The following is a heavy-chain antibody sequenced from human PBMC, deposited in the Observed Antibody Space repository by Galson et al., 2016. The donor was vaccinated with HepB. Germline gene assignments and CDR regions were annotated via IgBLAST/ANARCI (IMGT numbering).Heavy chain of an antibody. CDR1: GFSLSTGGAG. D-gene: IGHD2-15*01. Sequence: PALVKPTQTLTLTCTFSGFSLSTGGAGVAWIRQPPGRALEWLALIYWNDDKHYTPSLKSRLTVTKDTSKNQVVLTMTNRDPVDTATYYCALAYCSGGGCYLPGAFVMWGQGTMVRVSS. J-gene: IGHJ3*02. V-gene: IGHV2-5*01. CDR2: IYWNDDK. CDR3: ALAYCSGGGCYLPGAFVM.